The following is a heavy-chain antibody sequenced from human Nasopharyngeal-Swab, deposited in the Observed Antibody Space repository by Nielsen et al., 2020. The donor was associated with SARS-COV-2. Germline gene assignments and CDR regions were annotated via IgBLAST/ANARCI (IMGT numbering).Heavy chain of an antibody. CDR1: GFTFDDYA. V-gene: IGHV3-9*01. Sequence: SLKISCAASGFTFDDYAMHWVRQAPGKGLEWVSGISWNSGSIGYADSVKGRFTISRDNAKNSLYLQMNSLRAEDTALYYCAKDLGPYSALETAYFQHWGQGTLVTVSS. CDR3: AKDLGPYSALETAYFQH. CDR2: ISWNSGSI. J-gene: IGHJ1*01. D-gene: IGHD4-11*01.